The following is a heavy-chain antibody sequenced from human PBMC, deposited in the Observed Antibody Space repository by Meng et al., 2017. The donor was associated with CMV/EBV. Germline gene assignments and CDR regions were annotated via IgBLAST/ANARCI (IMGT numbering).Heavy chain of an antibody. V-gene: IGHV3-73*01. CDR1: GFTFSSYG. CDR2: IRSKANSYAT. Sequence: GGSLRLSCAASGFTFSSYGMHWVRQAPGKGLEWVGRIRSKANSYATAYAASVKGRFTISRDDSKNTAYLQMNSLKTEDTAVYYCTTSQYDFWSGYYHWGQGTLVTVSS. J-gene: IGHJ4*02. D-gene: IGHD3-3*01. CDR3: TTSQYDFWSGYYH.